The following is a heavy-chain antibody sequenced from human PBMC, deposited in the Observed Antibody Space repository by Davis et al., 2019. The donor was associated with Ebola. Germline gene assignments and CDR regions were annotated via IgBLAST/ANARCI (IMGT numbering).Heavy chain of an antibody. D-gene: IGHD3-16*01. V-gene: IGHV1-3*01. Sequence: ASVQVPCQASRYTFTRYAMHWVRQPPGQRLEWMGWINAGNGNTKYSQKFQGRVTITRDTSASTAYMELRSLRSDDTAVYYCARDQGGRYYYYGMDVWGQGTTVTVSS. CDR1: RYTFTRYA. J-gene: IGHJ6*02. CDR3: ARDQGGRYYYYGMDV. CDR2: INAGNGNT.